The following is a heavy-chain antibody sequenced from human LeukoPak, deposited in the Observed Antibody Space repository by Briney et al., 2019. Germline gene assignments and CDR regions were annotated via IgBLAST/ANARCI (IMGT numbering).Heavy chain of an antibody. CDR1: GFTFRNYA. J-gene: IGHJ4*02. Sequence: GGSLRLSCAASGFTFRNYAMSWVRQAPGKGLEWVSTISVGGGRTLYADSVKGRFTISRDTSKNTLFLQMNSLRGEDTAVYYCAKDSGSYRKYYFDYWGQGTLVTVSS. CDR2: ISVGGGRT. D-gene: IGHD1-26*01. CDR3: AKDSGSYRKYYFDY. V-gene: IGHV3-23*01.